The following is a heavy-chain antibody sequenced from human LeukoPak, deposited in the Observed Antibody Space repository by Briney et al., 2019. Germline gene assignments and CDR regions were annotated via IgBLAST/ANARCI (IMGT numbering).Heavy chain of an antibody. CDR1: GDSLSGYF. D-gene: IGHD3-10*01. J-gene: IGHJ4*02. CDR2: IYSSGFT. V-gene: IGHV4-4*07. CDR3: ARVHIVTGTYFDS. Sequence: PSETPSPTRTISGDSLSGYFLSLPPPPPREEFGWIGRIYSSGFTEYNLSLDGRVTMSIETSKNQFSLMLDSVTAADTATYYCARVHIVTGTYFDSWGQGALVTVSS.